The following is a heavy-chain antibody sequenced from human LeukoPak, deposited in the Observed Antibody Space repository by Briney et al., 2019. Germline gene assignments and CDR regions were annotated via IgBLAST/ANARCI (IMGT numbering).Heavy chain of an antibody. CDR3: ASSRGIMTFDI. D-gene: IGHD3-16*01. Sequence: PSETLSLTCTISGDSISSYYWSWIRQPPGKGLEWIGYIYYTGSANYNPSLRSRVTISVDTPKNQFSLKLSSVTAADTAVYYCASSRGIMTFDIWGQGTMVAVSS. J-gene: IGHJ3*02. CDR2: IYYTGSA. V-gene: IGHV4-59*01. CDR1: GDSISSYY.